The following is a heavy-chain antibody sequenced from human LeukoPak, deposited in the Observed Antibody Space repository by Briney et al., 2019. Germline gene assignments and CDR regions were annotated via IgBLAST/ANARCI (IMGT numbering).Heavy chain of an antibody. CDR2: IYSGGST. V-gene: IGHV3-66*01. J-gene: IGHJ4*02. D-gene: IGHD1-7*01. CDR3: ARAEDWNYRY. Sequence: GGSLRLSCAASGFTVSNNYMSWVRQAPGKGLEWVSVIYSGGSTYYADSVKGRFIISRDISMNTLSLQMNSLRAEDTALYYCARAEDWNYRYWGQGTLVTVSS. CDR1: GFTVSNNY.